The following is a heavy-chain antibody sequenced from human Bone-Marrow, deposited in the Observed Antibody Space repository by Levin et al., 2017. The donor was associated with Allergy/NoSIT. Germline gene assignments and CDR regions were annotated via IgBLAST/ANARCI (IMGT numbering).Heavy chain of an antibody. CDR2: ISGSGGST. CDR3: AKRGSYSSGWYFDY. CDR1: GFTFSSYA. D-gene: IGHD6-19*01. J-gene: IGHJ4*02. V-gene: IGHV3-23*01. Sequence: GESLKISCAASGFTFSSYAMSWVRQAPGKGLEWVSAISGSGGSTYYADSVKGRFTISRDNSKNTLYLQMNSLRGEDTAVYYCAKRGSYSSGWYFDYWGQGTLVTVSA.